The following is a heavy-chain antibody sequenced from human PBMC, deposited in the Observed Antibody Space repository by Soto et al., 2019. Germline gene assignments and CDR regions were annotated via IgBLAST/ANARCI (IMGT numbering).Heavy chain of an antibody. Sequence: QVQLVQSGAEVKKPGSSVKVSCTASGGTFSSYAISWVRHAPGQGLEWMGGIIPIPGTANYAQKFQGRVTITADESTSTAYMELSSLRSEDTAVYYCARSQGSSTSLEIYYYYYYGMDVWGQGTTVTVSS. J-gene: IGHJ6*02. D-gene: IGHD2-2*01. CDR1: GGTFSSYA. CDR3: ARSQGSSTSLEIYYYYYYGMDV. CDR2: IIPIPGTA. V-gene: IGHV1-69*01.